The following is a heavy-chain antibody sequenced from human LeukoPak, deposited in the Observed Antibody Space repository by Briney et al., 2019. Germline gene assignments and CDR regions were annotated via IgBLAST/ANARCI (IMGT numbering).Heavy chain of an antibody. CDR3: ATDRYCSSTSCLYYFDY. D-gene: IGHD2-2*01. J-gene: IGHJ4*02. CDR1: GYTFTSYY. Sequence: GASVKVSCKASGYTFTSYYMHWVRQAPGQGLEWMGIINPSGGSTSYAQKFQGRVTMTRDTSTSTVYMELSSLRSEDTAVYYCATDRYCSSTSCLYYFDYWGQGTLVTVSS. V-gene: IGHV1-46*01. CDR2: INPSGGST.